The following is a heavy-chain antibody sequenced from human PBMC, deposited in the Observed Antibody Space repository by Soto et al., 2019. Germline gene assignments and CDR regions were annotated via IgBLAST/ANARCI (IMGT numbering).Heavy chain of an antibody. J-gene: IGHJ6*02. CDR2: IWYDGSNK. Sequence: QVQLVESGGGVVQSGRSLRLSCAASGFTFSSYGMHWVRQAPGKGLEWLAVIWYDGSNKYYADSVKGRFTISRDNSKNTLYLQMNSLRAEDTAVYYCARDQFGRVVWGQGTTVTVSS. D-gene: IGHD2-15*01. CDR1: GFTFSSYG. CDR3: ARDQFGRVV. V-gene: IGHV3-33*01.